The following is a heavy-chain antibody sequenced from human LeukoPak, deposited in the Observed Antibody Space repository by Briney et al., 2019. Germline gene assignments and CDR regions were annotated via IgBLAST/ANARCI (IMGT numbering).Heavy chain of an antibody. Sequence: PGGSLRLSCAASGFTVSSNYMSWVRQAPGKGLEWVSVIYSGGSTYYADSVKGRFTISRDNSKNTLYLQMNSLRAEDTAVYYCAREGIVGATFYFDYWGQGTLVTVSS. D-gene: IGHD1-26*01. V-gene: IGHV3-66*01. J-gene: IGHJ4*02. CDR1: GFTVSSNY. CDR2: IYSGGST. CDR3: AREGIVGATFYFDY.